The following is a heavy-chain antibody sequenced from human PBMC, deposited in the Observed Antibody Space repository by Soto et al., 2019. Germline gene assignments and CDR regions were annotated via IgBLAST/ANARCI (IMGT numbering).Heavy chain of an antibody. CDR3: TRRVRSTGLLDY. CDR1: GGSVSSGSYY. D-gene: IGHD4-4*01. Sequence: SETLSLTCPVSGGSVSSGSYYWSWIRQPPGKGLEWIGYVYYSGSTNYNSSLKSRVSISIDTSKNQFSLSLNSVTAADTAVYYCTRRVRSTGLLDYWGQGALVTVSS. J-gene: IGHJ4*02. V-gene: IGHV4-61*01. CDR2: VYYSGST.